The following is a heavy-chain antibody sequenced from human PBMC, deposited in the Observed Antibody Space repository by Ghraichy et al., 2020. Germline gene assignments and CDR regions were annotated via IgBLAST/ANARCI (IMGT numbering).Heavy chain of an antibody. CDR3: ARASVVSSTPFDY. D-gene: IGHD2-2*01. CDR2: IYSGGST. CDR1: GFTVSSNY. Sequence: GGSLRLSCAASGFTVSSNYMSWVRQAPGKGLEWVSVIYSGGSTYYADSVKGRFTISRDNSKNTLYLQMNSLRAEDTAVYYCARASVVSSTPFDYWGQGTLVTVSS. J-gene: IGHJ4*02. V-gene: IGHV3-66*01.